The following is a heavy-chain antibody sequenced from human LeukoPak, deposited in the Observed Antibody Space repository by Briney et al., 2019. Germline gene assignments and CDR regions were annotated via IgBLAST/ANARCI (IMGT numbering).Heavy chain of an antibody. Sequence: PGGSLRLSCAASGFTFSTYGMHWVRQAPGKGLEWVAFIRYDGGIKYYADSVKGRFTISRDNSKNTLYLQMNSLRAEDTAVYYCAKPYYYDSSGYSHTDYRGQGTLVTVSS. V-gene: IGHV3-30*02. CDR1: GFTFSTYG. CDR2: IRYDGGIK. D-gene: IGHD3-22*01. CDR3: AKPYYYDSSGYSHTDY. J-gene: IGHJ4*02.